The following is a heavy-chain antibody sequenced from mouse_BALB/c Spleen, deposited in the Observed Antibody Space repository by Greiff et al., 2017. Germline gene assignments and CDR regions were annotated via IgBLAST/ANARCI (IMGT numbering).Heavy chain of an antibody. CDR2: INPNNGGT. J-gene: IGHJ4*01. CDR3: ARNGNSYYAMDY. CDR1: GYTFTDYT. D-gene: IGHD2-1*01. Sequence: EVQLQQSGPGLVKPGASVKISCTTSGYTFTDYTMHWVQQSHGKSLEWIGGINPNNGGTSYNQKFKGKATLTVDKSSSTAYMELRSLTSEDSAVYYSARNGNSYYAMDYWGQGTSVTVSS. V-gene: IGHV1-18*01.